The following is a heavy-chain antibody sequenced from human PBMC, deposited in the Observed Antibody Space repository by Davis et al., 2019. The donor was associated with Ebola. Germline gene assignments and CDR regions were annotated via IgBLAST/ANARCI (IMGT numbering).Heavy chain of an antibody. J-gene: IGHJ5*02. D-gene: IGHD6-6*01. V-gene: IGHV1-2*06. CDR3: AREGSSIAARLPWFDP. Sequence: AASVKVSCKASGYTFTGYYMHWVRQAPGQGLEWMGRINPNSGGTNYAQKLQGRVTMTTDTSTSTAYMGLRSLRSDDTAVYYCAREGSSIAARLPWFDPWGQGTLVTVSS. CDR2: INPNSGGT. CDR1: GYTFTGYY.